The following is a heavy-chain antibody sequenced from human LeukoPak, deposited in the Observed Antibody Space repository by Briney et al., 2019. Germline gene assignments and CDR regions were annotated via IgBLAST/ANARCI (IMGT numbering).Heavy chain of an antibody. CDR3: ATSRLTGGYYYYGMDV. V-gene: IGHV1-24*01. Sequence: ASVKVSCKVSGDTLTELSMHWVRQAPGKGLEWMGGFDPEDGETIYAQKFQGRVTMTEDTPTDTAYMELSSLRSEDTAVYYCATSRLTGGYYYYGMDVWGQGTLVTVSS. D-gene: IGHD3-9*01. J-gene: IGHJ6*02. CDR1: GDTLTELS. CDR2: FDPEDGET.